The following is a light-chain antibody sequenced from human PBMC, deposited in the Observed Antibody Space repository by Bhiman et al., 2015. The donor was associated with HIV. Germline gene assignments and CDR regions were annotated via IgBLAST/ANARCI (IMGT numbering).Light chain of an antibody. J-gene: IGLJ2*01. V-gene: IGLV3-1*01. Sequence: SYELTQPPSVSVSPGQTASITCSGDKLGDRYAHWYQQKPGQSPVLVIYQDTKRPSGIPERFSGSNSGNTATLTISGTQAMDEADYYCQAWDSKIVVFGGGTKLTVL. CDR2: QDT. CDR3: QAWDSKIVV. CDR1: KLGDRY.